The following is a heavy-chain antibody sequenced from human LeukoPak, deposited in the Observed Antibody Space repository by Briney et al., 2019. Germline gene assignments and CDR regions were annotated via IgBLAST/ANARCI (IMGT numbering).Heavy chain of an antibody. J-gene: IGHJ3*02. CDR3: ARLEAQI. Sequence: PSETLSLTCTVSGGSISSYFWSWIRQPPGKGLEWIGEINHSGSTNYNPSLKSRVTISVDTSKNQFSLKLSSVTAADTAVYYCARLEAQIWGQGTMVTVSS. CDR2: INHSGST. V-gene: IGHV4-34*01. CDR1: GGSISSYF.